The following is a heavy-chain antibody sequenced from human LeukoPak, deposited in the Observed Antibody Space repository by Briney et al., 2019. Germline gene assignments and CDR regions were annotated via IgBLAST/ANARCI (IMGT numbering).Heavy chain of an antibody. CDR2: ISYDGSNK. J-gene: IGHJ4*02. Sequence: GGSLRLSCAASGFTFSSYGMHWVRQAPGKGLEWVAVISYDGSNKYYADSVKGRFTISRDNSKNTLFLQMNSLRAEDTAVYYCAKGAWELGDYWGQGTLVTVSS. D-gene: IGHD1-26*01. CDR3: AKGAWELGDY. CDR1: GFTFSSYG. V-gene: IGHV3-30*18.